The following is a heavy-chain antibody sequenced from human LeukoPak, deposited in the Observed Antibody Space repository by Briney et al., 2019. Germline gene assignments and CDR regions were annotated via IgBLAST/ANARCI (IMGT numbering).Heavy chain of an antibody. J-gene: IGHJ4*02. CDR3: ARDDAPDGGFLDY. V-gene: IGHV3-23*01. D-gene: IGHD2/OR15-2a*01. CDR2: VDVGGRP. Sequence: PGGSLRLSCAASGFTFRNYAMSWVRQAPGKALEWVSRVDVGGRPFIKKYVRGRFSISRDSSKSTLYLQMGSLRGEDTAVYYCARDDAPDGGFLDYWGQGTLVTVSS. CDR1: GFTFRNYA.